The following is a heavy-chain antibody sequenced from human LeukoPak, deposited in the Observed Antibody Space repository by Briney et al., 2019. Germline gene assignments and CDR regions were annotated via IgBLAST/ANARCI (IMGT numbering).Heavy chain of an antibody. CDR3: ARRSLDVTGIEAFDY. V-gene: IGHV1-8*03. D-gene: IGHD2-21*02. CDR1: GYTFTSFD. CDR2: MNPENGDT. J-gene: IGHJ4*02. Sequence: ASVKVSCKASGYTFTSFDINWVRQATGQGLEWMGWMNPENGDTGYAQKFQGRVTITRDTSINTAYMELSSLRSEDTAVYYCARRSLDVTGIEAFDYWGQGALVTVSS.